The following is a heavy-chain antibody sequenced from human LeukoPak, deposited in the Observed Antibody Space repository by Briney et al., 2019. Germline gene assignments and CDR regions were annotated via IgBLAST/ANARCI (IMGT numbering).Heavy chain of an antibody. V-gene: IGHV1-18*01. CDR3: ARDVISVTRNYYYYGMDV. D-gene: IGHD4-17*01. CDR2: ISAYNGNT. CDR1: GYTFTSSG. J-gene: IGHJ6*02. Sequence: ASVKVSCKASGYTFTSSGISWVRQAPGQGLEWMGWISAYNGNTNYAQRLQGRVTLTTDTSTNTAYMELRSLRSDDTAVYYCARDVISVTRNYYYYGMDVWGQGTTVTVSS.